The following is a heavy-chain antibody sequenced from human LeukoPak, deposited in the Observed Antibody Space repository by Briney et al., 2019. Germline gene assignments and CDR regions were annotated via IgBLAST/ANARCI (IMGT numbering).Heavy chain of an antibody. Sequence: SETLSLTCTVSGGSISSSSYYWGWIRQPPGKGLEWIGSIHYSGSTYYNPSLKSRVTISVDTSKNQFSLKLSSVTAADTAVYYCARTVYSGSYPLFDPWGQGTLVTVSS. V-gene: IGHV4-39*07. CDR3: ARTVYSGSYPLFDP. J-gene: IGHJ5*02. CDR1: GGSISSSSYY. D-gene: IGHD1-26*01. CDR2: IHYSGST.